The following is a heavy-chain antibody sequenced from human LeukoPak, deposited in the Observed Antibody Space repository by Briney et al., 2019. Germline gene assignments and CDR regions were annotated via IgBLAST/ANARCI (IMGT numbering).Heavy chain of an antibody. CDR2: INWNSGTL. J-gene: IGHJ6*03. CDR1: GFTFDDYA. CDR3: TKAPGDYYYYIDV. V-gene: IGHV3-9*01. D-gene: IGHD1-26*01. Sequence: GGSLRLSCVASGFTFDDYAMHWVRQGPGKGLEWVSGINWNSGTLGYADSVKGRFTISRDNAKNSLYLEMNSLTPDDTALYYCTKAPGDYYYYIDVWGKGTTVTVSS.